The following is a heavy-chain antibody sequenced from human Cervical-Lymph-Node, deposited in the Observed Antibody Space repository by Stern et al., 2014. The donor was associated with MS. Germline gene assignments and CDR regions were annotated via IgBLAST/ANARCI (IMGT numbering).Heavy chain of an antibody. V-gene: IGHV2-70*11. D-gene: IGHD5-18*01. CDR2: IDWDDDK. CDR1: GFSLSTSGMC. J-gene: IGHJ6*02. Sequence: PGPALVKPTQTLTLTCTFSGFSLSTSGMCVSWIRQAPGKALEWLARIDWDDDKNYSTSLKTRLTISKANSKNQVVLTLTNMDPMDTATYYCARTLRGYSHGFYYHGLDVWGQGTTVTVSS. CDR3: ARTLRGYSHGFYYHGLDV.